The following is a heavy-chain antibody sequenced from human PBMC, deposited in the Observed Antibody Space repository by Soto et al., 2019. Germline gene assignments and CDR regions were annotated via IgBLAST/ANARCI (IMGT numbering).Heavy chain of an antibody. CDR3: ARVTVTTFDYYYYMDV. D-gene: IGHD4-4*01. CDR2: IYYSGST. V-gene: IGHV4-31*03. Sequence: QVQLQESGPGLVKPSQTLSLTCTVSGGSISSGGYYWSWIRQHPGKGREWIGYIYYSGSTYYNPSLKSRVTISVDTSTNQFSLKLSSVTAADTAVYYCARVTVTTFDYYYYMDVWGKGTTVTVSS. CDR1: GGSISSGGYY. J-gene: IGHJ6*03.